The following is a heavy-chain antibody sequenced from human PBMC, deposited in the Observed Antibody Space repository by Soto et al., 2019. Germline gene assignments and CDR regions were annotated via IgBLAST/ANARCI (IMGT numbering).Heavy chain of an antibody. D-gene: IGHD5-12*01. J-gene: IGHJ4*02. CDR3: ANLREGGYSGYDFDY. Sequence: QVQLVESGGGVVQPGRSLRLSCAASGFTFSSYGMHWVRQAPGKGLEWVAVISYDGSNKYYADSVKGRFTISRDNSKNTLYLQMNSLRAEDTAVYYCANLREGGYSGYDFDYWGQGTLVTVSS. V-gene: IGHV3-30*18. CDR1: GFTFSSYG. CDR2: ISYDGSNK.